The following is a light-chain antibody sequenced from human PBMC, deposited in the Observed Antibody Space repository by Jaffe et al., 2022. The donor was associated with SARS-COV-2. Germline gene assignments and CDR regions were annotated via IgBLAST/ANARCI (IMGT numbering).Light chain of an antibody. Sequence: DIQMTQSPSSLSQSVGDRVTITCRASQTISSYLNWYQQKPGRAPKLLIFGASGLQSGVPSRFSGSGSGTDFTLTITSLQPEDFATYYCQQSYSTPYTFGQGTKLEIK. CDR3: QQSYSTPYT. CDR2: GAS. V-gene: IGKV1-39*01. CDR1: QTISSY. J-gene: IGKJ2*01.